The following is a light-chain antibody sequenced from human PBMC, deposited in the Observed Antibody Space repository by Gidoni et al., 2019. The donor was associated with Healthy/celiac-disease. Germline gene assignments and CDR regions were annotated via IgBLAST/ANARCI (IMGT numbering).Light chain of an antibody. CDR1: QSISSY. Sequence: IQMTLSPSPLSASVGDRVTITCRASQSISSYLNWYQEKPGKAPKLLIYAASSLQSGVPSRFSGRGSGTDFTLTISSLQPEDFATYYCQQSYSTPRTFGQGTKVEIK. V-gene: IGKV1-39*01. CDR3: QQSYSTPRT. CDR2: AAS. J-gene: IGKJ1*01.